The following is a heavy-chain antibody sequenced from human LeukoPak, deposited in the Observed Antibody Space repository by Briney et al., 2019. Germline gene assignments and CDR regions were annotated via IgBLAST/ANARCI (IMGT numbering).Heavy chain of an antibody. D-gene: IGHD6-6*01. Sequence: GRSLRLSCAASGFTFSSYTMHWVRQAPGKGLEWVAVISHDGSKKYYADSVKGRFTTSRDNSKNTLYLQMNSLRAEDTAVYYCARVASRAYLQYFFDYWGQGTLVTVSS. CDR2: ISHDGSKK. CDR3: ARVASRAYLQYFFDY. J-gene: IGHJ4*02. CDR1: GFTFSSYT. V-gene: IGHV3-30-3*01.